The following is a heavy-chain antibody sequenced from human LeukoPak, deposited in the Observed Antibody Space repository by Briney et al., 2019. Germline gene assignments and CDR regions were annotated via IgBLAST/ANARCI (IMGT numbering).Heavy chain of an antibody. Sequence: GGSLRLSCAASGFTFSSYAMSWVRQAPGKGLEWVSAISGGGGNTYYADSVKGRFTISRDNSKNTLDLQINSLRAEDTAVYYCAKEWTSGRDALHIWGQGTMVTVSP. CDR1: GFTFSSYA. CDR3: AKEWTSGRDALHI. CDR2: ISGGGGNT. V-gene: IGHV3-23*01. J-gene: IGHJ3*02. D-gene: IGHD6-19*01.